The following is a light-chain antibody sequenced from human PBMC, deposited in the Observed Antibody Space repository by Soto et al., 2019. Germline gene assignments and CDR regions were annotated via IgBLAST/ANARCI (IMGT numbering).Light chain of an antibody. J-gene: IGLJ7*01. CDR3: GTWDSSLSAGV. V-gene: IGLV1-51*01. Sequence: QSALTQPPSVSAAPGQKVTISCSGSSSNIGSNYVSWYQQLPGTAPKLLIYDTHKRPSRIPDRFSGSKSGTSATLGITGLQTGDEADYYCGTWDSSLSAGVFGGGTHLTVL. CDR1: SSNIGSNY. CDR2: DTH.